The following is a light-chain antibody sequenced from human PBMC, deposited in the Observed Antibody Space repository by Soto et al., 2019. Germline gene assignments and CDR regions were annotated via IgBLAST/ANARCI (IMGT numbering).Light chain of an antibody. J-gene: IGLJ2*01. CDR1: SNDVGGYNY. V-gene: IGLV2-14*01. Sequence: QSVLAQPASVSGSPAQSITISCTGTSNDVGGYNYVSWYQQHPGKAPKLVIYEVTNRPSGVSNRFSGSKSGNTASLTISGLQAEDEGDYYCSSYTSSDTHVVFGGGTKVTVL. CDR3: SSYTSSDTHVV. CDR2: EVT.